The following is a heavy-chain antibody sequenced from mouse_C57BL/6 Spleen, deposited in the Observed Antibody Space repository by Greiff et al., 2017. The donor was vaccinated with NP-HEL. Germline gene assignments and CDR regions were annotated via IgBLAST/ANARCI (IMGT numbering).Heavy chain of an antibody. CDR2: IHPNSGST. Sequence: QVQLQQPGAELVKPGASVKLSCKASGYTFTSYWMHWVKQRPGQGLEWIGMIHPNSGSTTYNEKFKSKATLTVDKSSSTAYMQLSSLTSEDSAVYYCARGATVVATKGYYYAMDYWGQGTSVTVSS. V-gene: IGHV1-64*01. CDR3: ARGATVVATKGYYYAMDY. D-gene: IGHD1-1*01. CDR1: GYTFTSYW. J-gene: IGHJ4*01.